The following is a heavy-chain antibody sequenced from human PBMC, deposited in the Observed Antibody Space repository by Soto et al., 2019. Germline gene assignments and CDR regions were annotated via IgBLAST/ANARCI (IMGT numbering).Heavy chain of an antibody. V-gene: IGHV3-30*18. CDR1: GFTFSSYG. CDR3: AKDPQDYGVGYYFDY. D-gene: IGHD4-17*01. CDR2: ISYDGSNK. Sequence: QVQLVESGGGVVQPGRSLRLSCAASGFTFSSYGMHWVRQAPGKGLEWVAVISYDGSNKYYADSVKGRFTISRDNSKNTLYLQMNSLRAEYTAVYYCAKDPQDYGVGYYFDYWGQGTLVTVSS. J-gene: IGHJ4*02.